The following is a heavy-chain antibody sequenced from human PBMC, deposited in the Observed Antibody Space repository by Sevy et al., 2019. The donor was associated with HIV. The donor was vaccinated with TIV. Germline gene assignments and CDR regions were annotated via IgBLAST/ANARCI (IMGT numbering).Heavy chain of an antibody. CDR3: ARGRGVFGAVAINWFDP. D-gene: IGHD3-3*01. CDR1: GFTFSNAW. Sequence: GESLKISCAASGFTFSNAWMSWVRQAPGKGLEWVSVIYSGGSTYYADSVKGRFTISRDNSKNTLYLQMNNLRADDTAVYYCARGRGVFGAVAINWFDPWGQGALVTVSS. CDR2: IYSGGST. J-gene: IGHJ5*02. V-gene: IGHV3-53*01.